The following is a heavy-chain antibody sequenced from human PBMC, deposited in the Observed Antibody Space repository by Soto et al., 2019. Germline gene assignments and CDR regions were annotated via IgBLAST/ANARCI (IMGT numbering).Heavy chain of an antibody. CDR3: AREARTIIAARSSWFDP. CDR1: GDSVSSNSAA. CDR2: TYYRSKWYN. J-gene: IGHJ5*02. D-gene: IGHD6-6*01. V-gene: IGHV6-1*01. Sequence: PSQTLSLTCAISGDSVSSNSAAWNWIRQSPSRGLEWLGRTYYRSKWYNDYAVSVKSRITINPDTSKNQFSLQLNSVTPEDTAVYYCAREARTIIAARSSWFDPWGQGTLVTVSS.